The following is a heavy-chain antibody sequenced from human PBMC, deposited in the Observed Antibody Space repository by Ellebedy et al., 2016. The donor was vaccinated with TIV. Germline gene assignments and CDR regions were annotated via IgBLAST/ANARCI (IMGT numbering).Heavy chain of an antibody. Sequence: ASVKVSXKASGYTFTSYDINWVRQAPGQGLEWMGWINPNSGGTNYAQKFQGRVTMTRDTSISTAYMELSRLRSDDTAVYYCTMATGYYYYYMDVWGKGTTVTVSS. CDR2: INPNSGGT. J-gene: IGHJ6*03. V-gene: IGHV1-2*02. CDR3: TMATGYYYYYMDV. D-gene: IGHD3-10*01. CDR1: GYTFTSYD.